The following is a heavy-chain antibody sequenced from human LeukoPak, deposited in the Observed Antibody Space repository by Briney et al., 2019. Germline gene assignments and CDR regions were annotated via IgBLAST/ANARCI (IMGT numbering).Heavy chain of an antibody. J-gene: IGHJ4*02. D-gene: IGHD2-2*01. Sequence: GGSLRLSCAASGLTFSDYWIHWVRQAPGKGLVWVSRINTDGSITNYADSVKGRFTISRDNSKNTLYLQINTLRPEDTAMYYCAKAIVAGAPGRFDYWGQGTLVTVSS. CDR2: INTDGSIT. CDR1: GLTFSDYW. V-gene: IGHV3-74*01. CDR3: AKAIVAGAPGRFDY.